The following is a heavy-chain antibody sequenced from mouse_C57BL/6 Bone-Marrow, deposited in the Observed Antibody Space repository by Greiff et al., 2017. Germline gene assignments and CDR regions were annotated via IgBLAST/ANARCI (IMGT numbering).Heavy chain of an antibody. Sequence: QVQLQQPGAELVMPGASVKLSCKASGYTFTSYWMHWVKQRPGQGLEWIGEIDPSDSYTNYNQKFKGKSTLTVDKSSSTAYMQLISRTSEDSAVYYCATLITTVVANWYFDVWGTGTTVTVSS. CDR2: IDPSDSYT. CDR3: ATLITTVVANWYFDV. V-gene: IGHV1-69*01. D-gene: IGHD1-1*01. CDR1: GYTFTSYW. J-gene: IGHJ1*03.